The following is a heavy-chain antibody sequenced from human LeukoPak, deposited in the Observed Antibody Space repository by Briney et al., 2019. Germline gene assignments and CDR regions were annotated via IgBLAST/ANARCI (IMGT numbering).Heavy chain of an antibody. J-gene: IGHJ4*02. V-gene: IGHV5-51*01. Sequence: GDSLKISCQGSGYNFASYWIGWVRQMPGKGLEWMGIIYPGDSDVKYSPSFEGQVTISADKSISTAYLQWSSLKASDTAMYYCARLGQHTARLDYWGQGTLVTVSS. CDR2: IYPGDSDV. CDR1: GYNFASYW. CDR3: ARLGQHTARLDY. D-gene: IGHD5-18*01.